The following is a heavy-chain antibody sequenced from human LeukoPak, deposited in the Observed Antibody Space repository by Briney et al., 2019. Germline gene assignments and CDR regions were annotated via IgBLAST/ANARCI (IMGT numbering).Heavy chain of an antibody. D-gene: IGHD3-3*01. V-gene: IGHV4-4*07. Sequence: SETLSLTCTVSGGSISSHYWSWIRQPAGKGLEWIGRIYISGSTQYNPSLTSRVTMSLDTSKNQFSLKLTSVTAADTAIYYCARDQALNWNYDVFDYWGQGTLATVSS. CDR3: ARDQALNWNYDVFDY. J-gene: IGHJ4*02. CDR2: IYISGST. CDR1: GGSISSHY.